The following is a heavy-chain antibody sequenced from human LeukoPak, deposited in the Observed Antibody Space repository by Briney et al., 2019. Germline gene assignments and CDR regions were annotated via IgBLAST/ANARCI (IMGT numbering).Heavy chain of an antibody. D-gene: IGHD3-22*01. Sequence: GSLRLSCAASGFTFSSYGMHWVRQAPGKGLEWVAVISYDGSNKYYADSVKGRFTISRDNSKNTLYLQMNSLRAEDTAVYYCAKVRWSSGYWEFDYWGQGTLVTVSS. J-gene: IGHJ4*02. CDR1: GFTFSSYG. CDR3: AKVRWSSGYWEFDY. CDR2: ISYDGSNK. V-gene: IGHV3-30*18.